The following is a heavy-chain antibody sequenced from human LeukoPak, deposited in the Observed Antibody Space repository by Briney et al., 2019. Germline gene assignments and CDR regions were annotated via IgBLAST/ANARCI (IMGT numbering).Heavy chain of an antibody. CDR3: AKDRIAVAGPGAFDI. CDR2: ISWNSGSI. J-gene: IGHJ3*02. D-gene: IGHD6-19*01. CDR1: GFTFDDYA. V-gene: IGHV3-9*01. Sequence: PGRSLRLSCAASGFTFDDYAMHWVRQAPGKGLEWVSGISWNSGSIGYADSVKGRFTISRDNAKNSLYLQMNSLRAEDTALYYRAKDRIAVAGPGAFDIWGQGTMVTVSS.